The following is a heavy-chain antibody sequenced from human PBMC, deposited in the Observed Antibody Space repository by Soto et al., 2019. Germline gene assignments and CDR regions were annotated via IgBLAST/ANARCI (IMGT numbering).Heavy chain of an antibody. CDR2: ISGSGGST. D-gene: IGHD3-22*01. CDR3: ARENYYDSSGRFDY. Sequence: PGGSLRLSCAASGFTFSSYAMSWVRQAPGKGMEWVAAISGSGGSTYYADSVKGRFTISRENSKNTLYLQMNSLRAEDTAVYYCARENYYDSSGRFDYWGQGTQVTVSS. V-gene: IGHV3-23*01. CDR1: GFTFSSYA. J-gene: IGHJ4*02.